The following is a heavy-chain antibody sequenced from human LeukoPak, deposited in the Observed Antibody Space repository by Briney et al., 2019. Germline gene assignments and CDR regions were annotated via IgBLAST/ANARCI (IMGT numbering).Heavy chain of an antibody. V-gene: IGHV4-59*01. CDR2: IHNTGRT. J-gene: IGHJ4*02. CDR1: GGSISGYY. D-gene: IGHD2-15*01. Sequence: PSETLSLTSSVSGGSISGYYWSWIRQPPGKGLEWIGYIHNTGRTNFNPSLKGRISISVDTSKNQFSLKLNSVTAADTAVYYCARKKGGCSGDNCPLGYWGQGTLVTVSS. CDR3: ARKKGGCSGDNCPLGY.